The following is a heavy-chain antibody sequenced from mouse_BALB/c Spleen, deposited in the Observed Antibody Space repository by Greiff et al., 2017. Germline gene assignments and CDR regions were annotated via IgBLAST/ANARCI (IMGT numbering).Heavy chain of an antibody. CDR3: ARSEYYGPFAY. D-gene: IGHD1-2*01. Sequence: VQLQQSGAELVRPGTSVKISCKASGYTFTNYWLGWVKQRPGHGLEWIGDIYPGGGYTNYNEKFKGKATLTADTSSSTAYMQLSSLTSEDSAVYFCARSEYYGPFAYWGQGTLVTVSA. J-gene: IGHJ3*01. V-gene: IGHV1-63*02. CDR1: GYTFTNYW. CDR2: IYPGGGYT.